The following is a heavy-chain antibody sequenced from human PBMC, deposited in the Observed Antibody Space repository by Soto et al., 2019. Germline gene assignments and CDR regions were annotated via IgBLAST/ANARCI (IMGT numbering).Heavy chain of an antibody. CDR2: FYYSGAT. CDR1: GDSMATGGHY. CDR3: ARDKDLEPTVWGY. V-gene: IGHV4-31*02. Sequence: QVHLQESGPGLVRPSETLSLSCSVSGDSMATGGHYYNWIRHLPGKGLEWIGYFYYSGATHYSPSLRPRATISIDTSKNQFSLRLISVTAADTALYFCARDKDLEPTVWGYWGQGIQVTVSS. D-gene: IGHD7-27*01. J-gene: IGHJ4*02.